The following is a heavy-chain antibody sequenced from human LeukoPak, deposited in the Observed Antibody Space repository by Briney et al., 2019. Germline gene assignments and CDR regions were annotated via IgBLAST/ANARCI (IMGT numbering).Heavy chain of an antibody. J-gene: IGHJ4*02. CDR3: ARDLGIAAPLWYPDY. Sequence: ASVKVSCKASGYTFTSYYMHWVRQAPGQGLEWMGIINPSGGSTSYAQKFQGRVTMTRDTSTSTVYMELSSLRSEDTAVYYCARDLGIAAPLWYPDYWGQGTLVTVSS. D-gene: IGHD6-13*01. CDR1: GYTFTSYY. CDR2: INPSGGST. V-gene: IGHV1-46*01.